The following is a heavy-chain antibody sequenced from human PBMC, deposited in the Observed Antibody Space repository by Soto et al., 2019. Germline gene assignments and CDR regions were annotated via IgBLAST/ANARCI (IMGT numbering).Heavy chain of an antibody. V-gene: IGHV3-23*01. D-gene: IGHD3-10*01. CDR3: AKDRFYGSGSYSNPKYFDY. CDR2: ISGSGGST. Sequence: GGSLRLSCAASGFTFSSYAMSWVRQAPGKGLEWVSAISGSGGSTYYADSVKGRFTISRDNSKNTLYLQMNSLRAEDTAVYYCAKDRFYGSGSYSNPKYFDYWGQGTLVTVAS. CDR1: GFTFSSYA. J-gene: IGHJ4*02.